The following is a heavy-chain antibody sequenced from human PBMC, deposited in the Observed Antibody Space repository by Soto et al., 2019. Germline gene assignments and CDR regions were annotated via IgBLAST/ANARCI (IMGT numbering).Heavy chain of an antibody. Sequence: GASVKVSCAASGFTFSSYAMSWVRQAPGKGLEWVSAISGSGGSTYYADSVKGRFTSSRDNSKNTLYLQMNSLRAEDTAVYYCAKDPPRWAAGTSDYWGQGTLVTVSS. J-gene: IGHJ4*02. CDR2: ISGSGGST. CDR1: GFTFSSYA. CDR3: AKDPPRWAAGTSDY. V-gene: IGHV3-23*01. D-gene: IGHD6-13*01.